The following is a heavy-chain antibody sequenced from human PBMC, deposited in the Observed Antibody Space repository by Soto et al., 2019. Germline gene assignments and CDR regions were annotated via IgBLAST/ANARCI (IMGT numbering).Heavy chain of an antibody. CDR3: AVGMGYAGFDP. V-gene: IGHV4-39*01. D-gene: IGHD2-8*01. CDR2: IYYSGST. Sequence: QLHLQESAPGLVKPSETLSLTCTVSGGSISSSSYYWGWIRQPPGKGLEWIGSIYYSGSTYSNPALKSRVTISVDTSKNQFYLKLSSVTAAGTSVYYCAVGMGYAGFDPWGQGTLVTVSS. CDR1: GGSISSSSYY. J-gene: IGHJ5*02.